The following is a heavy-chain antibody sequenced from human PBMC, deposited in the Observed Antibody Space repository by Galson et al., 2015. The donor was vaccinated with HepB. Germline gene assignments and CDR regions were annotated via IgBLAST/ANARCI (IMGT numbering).Heavy chain of an antibody. CDR2: ISSSGSTI. Sequence: SLRLSCAASGLTFSDYYMSWIRQAPGKGLEWVSYISSSGSTIYYADSVKGRFTISRDNAKNSLYLQMNSLRAEDTAVYYCARTPRYAINYYYYYMDVWGKGTTVTVSS. J-gene: IGHJ6*03. D-gene: IGHD2-8*01. CDR3: ARTPRYAINYYYYYMDV. CDR1: GLTFSDYY. V-gene: IGHV3-11*01.